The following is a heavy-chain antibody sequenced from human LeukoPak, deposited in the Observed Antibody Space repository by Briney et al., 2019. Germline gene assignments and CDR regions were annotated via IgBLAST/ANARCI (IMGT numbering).Heavy chain of an antibody. CDR3: ARIRIAVVGTIMDY. J-gene: IGHJ4*02. D-gene: IGHD6-19*01. Sequence: PGGPLRLSCAVSGFTFSSYSMNWVRQAPGKALEWVSSISSSSSYIYYADSVKGRFTISRDNAKNSLYLQMNSLRAEDTAVYYCARIRIAVVGTIMDYWGQGTLVTVSS. V-gene: IGHV3-21*01. CDR1: GFTFSSYS. CDR2: ISSSSSYI.